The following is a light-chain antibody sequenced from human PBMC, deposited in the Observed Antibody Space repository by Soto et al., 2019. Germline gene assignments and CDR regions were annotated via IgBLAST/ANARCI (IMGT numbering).Light chain of an antibody. V-gene: IGKV1-9*01. CDR2: AAS. CDR3: QQLNSYTLT. J-gene: IGKJ3*01. Sequence: IQMTQSPSSLSASVGDRVTITRRASQDISNYLVWYQKKSGKDPKTMLYAASTLQSGVPSRFSGSGSGTEFNLTISRLQTEDCATYYCQQLNSYTLTFGPWTKVDIK. CDR1: QDISNY.